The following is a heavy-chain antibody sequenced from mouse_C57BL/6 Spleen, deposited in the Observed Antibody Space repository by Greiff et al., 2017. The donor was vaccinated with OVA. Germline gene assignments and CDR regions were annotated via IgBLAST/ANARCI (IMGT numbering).Heavy chain of an antibody. CDR2: INPSNGGT. CDR3: ARLWAQATLDY. CDR1: GYTFTSYW. V-gene: IGHV1-53*01. D-gene: IGHD3-2*02. J-gene: IGHJ2*01. Sequence: QVQLQQSGTELVKPGASVKLSCKASGYTFTSYWMHWVKQRPGQGLEWIGNINPSNGGTKYNEKFKSKATLTVDKSSSTAYMQLSSLTSEDSAVYYCARLWAQATLDYWGQGTTLTVSS.